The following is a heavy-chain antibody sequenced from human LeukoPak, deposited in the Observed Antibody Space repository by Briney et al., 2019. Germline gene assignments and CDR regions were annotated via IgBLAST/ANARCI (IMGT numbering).Heavy chain of an antibody. CDR3: AGSATDFDY. V-gene: IGHV3-30*04. J-gene: IGHJ4*02. D-gene: IGHD4-11*01. Sequence: PGGSLRLSCAASGFTFSSYEMNWVRQAPGKGLEWVAVISYDGSNKYYADSVKGRFTISRDNSKNTLYLQMNSLRAEDTAVYYCAGSATDFDYWGQGTLVTVSS. CDR1: GFTFSSYE. CDR2: ISYDGSNK.